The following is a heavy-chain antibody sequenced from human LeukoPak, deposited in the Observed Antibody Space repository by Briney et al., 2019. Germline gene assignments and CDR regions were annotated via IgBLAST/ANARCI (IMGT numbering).Heavy chain of an antibody. D-gene: IGHD3-9*01. CDR2: INSDGGTT. V-gene: IGHV3-74*01. CDR1: GITFSSYW. CDR3: ARSSDWIFEY. J-gene: IGHJ4*02. Sequence: PGGSLRLSCAASGITFSSYWMHWVRQAPGKGLVWVSRINSDGGTTGYADSVKGRFTISRDNAKNTLYLQMNSLRADDTAVYYCARSSDWIFEYWGRGTLVTVSS.